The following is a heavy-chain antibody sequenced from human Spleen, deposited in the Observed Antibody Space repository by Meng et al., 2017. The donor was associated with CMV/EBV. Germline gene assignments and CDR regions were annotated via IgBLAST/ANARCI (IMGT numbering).Heavy chain of an antibody. D-gene: IGHD1-26*01. J-gene: IGHJ4*02. CDR3: ARAASGTYSYYFDC. CDR2: IYIGDYI. CDR1: GFDVSRHY. Sequence: GGSLRLSCAVSGFDVSRHYMSWVRQAPGKGLEWVSVIYIGDYIYYADSVQGRFTISRDDSKNTLYLQMNSLRAEDTAVYYCARAASGTYSYYFDCWGQGTLVTVSS. V-gene: IGHV3-53*01.